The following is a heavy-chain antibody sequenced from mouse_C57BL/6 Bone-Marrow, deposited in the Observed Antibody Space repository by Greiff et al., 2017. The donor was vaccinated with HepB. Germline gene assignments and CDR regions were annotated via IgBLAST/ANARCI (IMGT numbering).Heavy chain of an antibody. CDR1: GYTFTSYD. V-gene: IGHV1-85*01. CDR3: ARLQGDAMDY. Sequence: VKLMESGPELVKPGASVKLSCKASGYTFTSYDINWVKQRPGQGLEWIGWIYPRDGSTKYNEKFKGKATLTVDTSSSTAYMELHSLTSEDSAVYFCARLQGDAMDYWGQGTSVTVSS. J-gene: IGHJ4*01. CDR2: IYPRDGST.